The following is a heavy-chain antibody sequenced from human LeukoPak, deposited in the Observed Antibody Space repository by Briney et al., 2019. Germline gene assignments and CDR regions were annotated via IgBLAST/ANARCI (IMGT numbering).Heavy chain of an antibody. Sequence: PSETLSLTCTVSGGSISSYYWSWIRQPPGKGLEWIGYIYYSGSTNYNPSLKSRVTISVATSKNQFSLKLSSVTAADTAVYYCARGDYDILTGYYGTNWFDPWGQGTLVTVSS. J-gene: IGHJ5*02. CDR2: IYYSGST. D-gene: IGHD3-9*01. V-gene: IGHV4-59*01. CDR1: GGSISSYY. CDR3: ARGDYDILTGYYGTNWFDP.